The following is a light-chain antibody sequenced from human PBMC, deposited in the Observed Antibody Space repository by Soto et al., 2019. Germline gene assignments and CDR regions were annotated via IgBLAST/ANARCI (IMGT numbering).Light chain of an antibody. V-gene: IGKV3-11*01. CDR3: QQRSNWPTEVT. Sequence: EMVLTQSPATLSLSPGERATLSCRARQSVSSYLAWYQQKPGQAPRLLIYDASNRATGIPARFSGSGSGTDFTLTISSLEPEDFAVYYCQQRSNWPTEVTFGPGTKVDIK. J-gene: IGKJ3*01. CDR2: DAS. CDR1: QSVSSY.